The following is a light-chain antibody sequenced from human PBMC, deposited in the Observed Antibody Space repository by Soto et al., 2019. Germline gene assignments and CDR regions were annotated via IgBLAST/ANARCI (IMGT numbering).Light chain of an antibody. CDR3: RQYTNWPQN. CDR1: QTVSTN. V-gene: IGKV3-15*01. Sequence: EIVMTQSQVTFSASPGERATLSCRASQTVSTNLAWYQQRPGQAPRLLIYGASTRVTGIPPRFSGSGSGTDFTLTISSLQSEDFAVYFCRQYTNWPQNFGQGTKLEIK. J-gene: IGKJ2*01. CDR2: GAS.